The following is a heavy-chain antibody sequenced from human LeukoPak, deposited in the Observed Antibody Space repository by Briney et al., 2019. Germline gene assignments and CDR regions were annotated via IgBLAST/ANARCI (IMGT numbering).Heavy chain of an antibody. CDR2: ISDRGGST. Sequence: GGSLRLSCAASGFTFSTYAMSWVRQAPGKGLEWVSAISDRGGSTYYADSVRGRFTISRDNSKNTLYLQMNSLRAEDTAIYYCAKGPVGDDYWGQGTLVTVSS. V-gene: IGHV3-23*01. D-gene: IGHD2-15*01. CDR3: AKGPVGDDY. J-gene: IGHJ4*02. CDR1: GFTFSTYA.